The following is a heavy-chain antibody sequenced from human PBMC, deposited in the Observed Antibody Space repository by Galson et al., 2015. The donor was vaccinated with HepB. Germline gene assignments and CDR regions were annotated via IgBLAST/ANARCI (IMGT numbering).Heavy chain of an antibody. CDR3: ARGRSVVMRAATQPCEY. CDR2: ISTSNDNT. Sequence: SVKVSCKASGYTFPSYAIHWVRQAPGQGLEWMGWISTSNDNTNYAQQFPGRVSITAGRSTNTAYMELSSLRSEDTAVYYCARGRSVVMRAATQPCEYWGQGTLVTGSS. D-gene: IGHD2-15*01. V-gene: IGHV1-18*01. J-gene: IGHJ4*01. CDR1: GYTFPSYA.